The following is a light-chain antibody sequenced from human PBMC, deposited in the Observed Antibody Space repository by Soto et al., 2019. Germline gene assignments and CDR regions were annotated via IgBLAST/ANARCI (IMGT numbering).Light chain of an antibody. CDR1: QSISSN. CDR3: QQYYDWPPMYT. J-gene: IGKJ2*01. Sequence: EIVMTQSPATLSVSPGERATLSCRPSQSISSNLAWYQQKPGQAPRLLIYGASTRATGIPARFSGSGSGTEFTLTISSLQSEDFAVYSCQQYYDWPPMYTFGQGTKLEIK. CDR2: GAS. V-gene: IGKV3-15*01.